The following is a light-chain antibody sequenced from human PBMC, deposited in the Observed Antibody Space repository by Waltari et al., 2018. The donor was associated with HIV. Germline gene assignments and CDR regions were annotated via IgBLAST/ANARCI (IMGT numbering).Light chain of an antibody. J-gene: IGKJ2*01. Sequence: EIQFTQSPSFLSASIGDRVTITCRASEDINEFLAWYQQKPGVAPKLLIYAASTLEDEVPSRFSGSGSGTDFTLTISSLQPEDFATYFCQQLNTYPPDTFGPGTKLEI. V-gene: IGKV1-9*01. CDR2: AAS. CDR1: EDINEF. CDR3: QQLNTYPPDT.